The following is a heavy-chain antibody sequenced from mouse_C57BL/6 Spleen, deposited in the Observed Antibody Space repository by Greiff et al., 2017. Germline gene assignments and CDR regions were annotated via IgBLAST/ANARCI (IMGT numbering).Heavy chain of an antibody. CDR3: TSPPYYYGSSLDY. J-gene: IGHJ2*01. Sequence: SGAELVRPGASVTLSCKASGYTFTDYEMHWVKQTPVHGLEWIGAIDPETGGTAYNQKFKGKAILTADKSSSTAYMELRSLTSEDSAVYYCTSPPYYYGSSLDYWGQGTTLTVSS. V-gene: IGHV1-15*01. CDR1: GYTFTDYE. CDR2: IDPETGGT. D-gene: IGHD1-1*01.